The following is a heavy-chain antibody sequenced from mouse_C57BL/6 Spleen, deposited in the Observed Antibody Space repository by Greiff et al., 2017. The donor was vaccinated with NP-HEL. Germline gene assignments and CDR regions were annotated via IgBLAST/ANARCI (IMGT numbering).Heavy chain of an antibody. CDR1: GFTFSSYA. D-gene: IGHD2-4*01. CDR2: ISDGGSYT. CDR3: ARDGDYDPGFAY. V-gene: IGHV5-4*01. J-gene: IGHJ3*01. Sequence: EVKLVESGGGLVKPGGSLKLSCAASGFTFSSYAMSWVRQTPEKRLEWVATISDGGSYTYYPDNVKGRFTISRDNAKNNLYLQMSHLKSEDTAMYYCARDGDYDPGFAYWGQGTLVTVSA.